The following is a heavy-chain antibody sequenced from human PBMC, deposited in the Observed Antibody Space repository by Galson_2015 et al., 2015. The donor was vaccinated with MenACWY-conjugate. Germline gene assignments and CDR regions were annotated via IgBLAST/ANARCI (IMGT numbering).Heavy chain of an antibody. CDR3: AKPLSRGSYFDY. V-gene: IGHV3-23*01. Sequence: SLRLSCAASGFTFSNYGMNWVRQAPGKGLEWVSTIRSGGHNTFYADSVNVRFTISRDDSKNTLHLQMDSLRAEDTAVYYCAKPLSRGSYFDYWGQGSLVTVSS. CDR2: IRSGGHNT. J-gene: IGHJ4*02. D-gene: IGHD5-24*01. CDR1: GFTFSNYG.